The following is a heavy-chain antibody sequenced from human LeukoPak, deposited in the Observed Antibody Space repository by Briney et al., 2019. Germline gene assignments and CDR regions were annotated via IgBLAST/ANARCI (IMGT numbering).Heavy chain of an antibody. CDR3: AKDSATMILMIRTTPRGQFDY. CDR2: ISSSGGTI. V-gene: IGHV3-48*03. D-gene: IGHD3-22*01. J-gene: IGHJ4*02. Sequence: GGSLRLSCAASGFTFINYEMTWVRQAPGKGLEWVSYISSSGGTIYYADSVKGRFTISRDNAKNSLYLQMNSLRAEDTAVYYCAKDSATMILMIRTTPRGQFDYWGQGALVTVSS. CDR1: GFTFINYE.